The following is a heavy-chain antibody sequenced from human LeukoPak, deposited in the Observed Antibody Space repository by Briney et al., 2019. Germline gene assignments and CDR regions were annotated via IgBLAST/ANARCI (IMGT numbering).Heavy chain of an antibody. V-gene: IGHV5-51*01. Sequence: GESLKISCKGSGYSFTSYWIGWVRQMPGKGLEWMGIIYPGDSDTRYSPSFQGQVTISADKSISTAYLQWSSLKASDTAMYYCARAGRITIFGVVIKYPGAFDIWGQGTMVTVSS. J-gene: IGHJ3*02. CDR3: ARAGRITIFGVVIKYPGAFDI. CDR1: GYSFTSYW. D-gene: IGHD3-3*01. CDR2: IYPGDSDT.